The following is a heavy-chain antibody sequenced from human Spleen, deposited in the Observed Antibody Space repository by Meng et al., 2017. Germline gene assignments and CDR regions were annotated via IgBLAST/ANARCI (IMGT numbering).Heavy chain of an antibody. D-gene: IGHD4-11*01. Sequence: QGQLPRWRAGLLKPSYTPSPTVVVSVGSSSDYSLSSIRQTPGKGLEWIGEINHSGSTNYNPSLESRAAISLDTSPNNLSLTLSSVTAADSAVYYCARGPTTMAHDFDYCGQGTLVSVSS. CDR3: ARGPTTMAHDFDY. V-gene: IGHV4-34*01. J-gene: IGHJ4*02. CDR1: VGSSSDYS. CDR2: INHSGST.